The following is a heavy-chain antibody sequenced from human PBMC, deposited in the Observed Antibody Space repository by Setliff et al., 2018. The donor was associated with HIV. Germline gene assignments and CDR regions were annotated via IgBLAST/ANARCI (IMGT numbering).Heavy chain of an antibody. D-gene: IGHD4-17*01. Sequence: TGGSLRLSCSASGFTFSSYAMHWVRQAPGKGLEYVSAISSNGGSTYYADSVKGRFTISRDNSKNTLYLQMSSLRAEDTAVYYCVKARVDGDYYYYYMDVWGKGTTVTVSS. CDR2: ISSNGGST. J-gene: IGHJ6*03. V-gene: IGHV3-64D*09. CDR1: GFTFSSYA. CDR3: VKARVDGDYYYYYMDV.